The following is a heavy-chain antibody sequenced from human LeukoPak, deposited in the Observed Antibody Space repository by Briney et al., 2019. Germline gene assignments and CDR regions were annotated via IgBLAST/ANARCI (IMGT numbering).Heavy chain of an antibody. J-gene: IGHJ4*02. CDR3: ASLEIGRAMTDY. Sequence: SETLSLTCTVSGVSITSYYWSWIRQPAGQGLEYIGRTHSSRNTDYNPSLKTRVSMSVDTSKNQFSLKLSSVTAADTAVYYCASLEIGRAMTDYWGQGTLVTVSP. D-gene: IGHD2-2*01. CDR2: THSSRNT. V-gene: IGHV4-4*07. CDR1: GVSITSYY.